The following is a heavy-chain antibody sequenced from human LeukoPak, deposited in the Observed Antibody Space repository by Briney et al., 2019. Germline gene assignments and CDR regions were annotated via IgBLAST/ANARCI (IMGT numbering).Heavy chain of an antibody. J-gene: IGHJ5*02. Sequence: SETLSLTCSVAGGSITTYYWNWIRQTPGKGLEWIGHISNGNTEYNPSLKSRVTISVDTSKNQISLKLTSVTAADTAVYYCASDKAHSYGRYVDPWGQGALVTVSS. CDR1: GGSITTYY. CDR2: ISNGNT. V-gene: IGHV4-59*01. CDR3: ASDKAHSYGRYVDP. D-gene: IGHD5-18*01.